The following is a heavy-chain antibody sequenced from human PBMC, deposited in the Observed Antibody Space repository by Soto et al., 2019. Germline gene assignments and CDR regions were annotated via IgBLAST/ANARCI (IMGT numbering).Heavy chain of an antibody. CDR2: VSWDGSGT. V-gene: IGHV3-43*01. CDR1: GFTFDDYT. J-gene: IGHJ3*02. CDR3: AKHFFYGTVSYTGSEAFDI. Sequence: EVQLVASGGVVVQPGGSLSLSCAASGFTFDDYTMHWVRHAPRKGLEWVSLVSWDGSGTYYADSVTGRFTISRDHSKNSLYPQTNSLTTEDTALYHCAKHFFYGTVSYTGSEAFDIWGQGTMVTFSS. D-gene: IGHD3-16*02.